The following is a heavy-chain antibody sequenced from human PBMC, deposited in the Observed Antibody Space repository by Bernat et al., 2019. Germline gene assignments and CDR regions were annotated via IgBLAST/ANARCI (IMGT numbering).Heavy chain of an antibody. J-gene: IGHJ3*02. Sequence: VQLVESGGGLIQPGGSLRLSCAASGFTVSSNYMSWVRQAPGKGLEWVAVIWYDGSNKYYADSVKGRFTISRDNSKKTLYLQMNTLRAEDTAVYYCARDGWGSGDAFDIWGQGTMVTVSS. CDR2: IWYDGSNK. CDR3: ARDGWGSGDAFDI. CDR1: GFTVSSNY. D-gene: IGHD1-26*01. V-gene: IGHV3-33*08.